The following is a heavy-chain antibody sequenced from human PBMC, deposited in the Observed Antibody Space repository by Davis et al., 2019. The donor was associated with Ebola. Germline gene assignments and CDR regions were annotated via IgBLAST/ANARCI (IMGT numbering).Heavy chain of an antibody. CDR2: MNPNSGNT. D-gene: IGHD1-26*01. V-gene: IGHV1-8*01. CDR3: ARRVGARSGFDY. Sequence: ASVKVSCKASGYTFTSYDINWVRQAAGQGLEWMGWMNPNSGNTGYTQKFQGRITMTRNISISPAYMELNSLRSEDTAVYYCARRVGARSGFDYWGQGTLVTVSS. CDR1: GYTFTSYD. J-gene: IGHJ4*02.